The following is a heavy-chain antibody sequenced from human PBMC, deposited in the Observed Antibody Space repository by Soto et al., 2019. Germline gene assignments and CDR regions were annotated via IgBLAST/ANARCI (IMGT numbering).Heavy chain of an antibody. J-gene: IGHJ4*02. V-gene: IGHV4-31*01. Sequence: QVQLQESGPGLVETSETLSLTCTVSGGSMANAAYYWTWIRQYPGEGLEWIGYSYYSGTTYYHPSLKSLVAIALDTSRNQCSLNVSSVTVADTAVYYCVRMTDLRVDNCGQGTLVTVSS. CDR1: GGSMANAAYY. D-gene: IGHD2-21*02. CDR2: SYYSGTT. CDR3: VRMTDLRVDN.